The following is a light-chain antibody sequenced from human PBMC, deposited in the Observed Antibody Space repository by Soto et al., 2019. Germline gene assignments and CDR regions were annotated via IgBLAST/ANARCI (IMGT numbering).Light chain of an antibody. V-gene: IGKV1-39*01. Sequence: DIQMTQSPSSLSASVGDRVTITCRTSQSIGDFLNWYQQKPGKAPKLLISVASSLQSGVPSRFSGSGSGTDFALTINSLQPEDFATYYCQQSFRIPRTFGQGTKVEIK. CDR1: QSIGDF. CDR3: QQSFRIPRT. CDR2: VAS. J-gene: IGKJ1*01.